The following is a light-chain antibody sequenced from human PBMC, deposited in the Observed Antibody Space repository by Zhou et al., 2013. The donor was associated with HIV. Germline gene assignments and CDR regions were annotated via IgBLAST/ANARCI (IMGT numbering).Light chain of an antibody. CDR1: QSISSW. CDR2: KAS. V-gene: IGKV1-5*03. J-gene: IGKJ1*01. Sequence: DIQMTQSPSTLSASVGDRVTITCRASQSISSWLAWYQQKPGKAPKLLIYKASTLESGVPSRFSGSGSGTEFTLTISSLQLEDFATYYCLQHNSFPQTFGQGTKVE. CDR3: LQHNSFPQT.